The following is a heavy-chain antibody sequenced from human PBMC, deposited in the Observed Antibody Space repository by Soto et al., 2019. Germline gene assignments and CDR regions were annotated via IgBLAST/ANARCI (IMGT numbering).Heavy chain of an antibody. Sequence: PVGSLRLSCTASGFTFGDYAMSWVRQAPGKGLEWVGFIRSKAYGGTTEYAASVKGRFTISRDDSKSIAYLQMNSLKTEDTAVYYCTRDGYDSSGYYFSLDYWGQGTLVTVSS. J-gene: IGHJ4*02. D-gene: IGHD3-22*01. CDR3: TRDGYDSSGYYFSLDY. CDR2: IRSKAYGGTT. CDR1: GFTFGDYA. V-gene: IGHV3-49*04.